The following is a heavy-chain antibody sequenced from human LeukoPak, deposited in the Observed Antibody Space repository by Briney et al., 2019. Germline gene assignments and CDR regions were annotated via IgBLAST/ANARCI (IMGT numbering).Heavy chain of an antibody. J-gene: IGHJ4*02. V-gene: IGHV4-39*01. CDR1: GASISGGTYY. CDR3: ASGYNSQYFDY. D-gene: IGHD1-14*01. Sequence: PSETLSLTCSVSGASISGGTYYWGWIRQPPGKGLEWIGSIYYTGSTYDNPSLKSRVTISVDTSKNQFSLKLSSVTAADTAVYYCASGYNSQYFDYWGQGTLVTVSS. CDR2: IYYTGST.